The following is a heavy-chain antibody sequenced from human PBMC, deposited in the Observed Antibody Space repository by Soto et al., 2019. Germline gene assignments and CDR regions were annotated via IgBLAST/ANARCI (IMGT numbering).Heavy chain of an antibody. V-gene: IGHV1-18*01. J-gene: IGHJ4*02. Sequence: ASVKVSCNASGYTFTSYGISWVRQAPGQGLEWMGWISAYNGNTNYAQKLQGRVTMTTDTSTSTAYMELRSLRSDDTAVYYCARDVSTYYYDSSGYPKEDHFDYWGQGALVTVSS. CDR3: ARDVSTYYYDSSGYPKEDHFDY. D-gene: IGHD3-22*01. CDR2: ISAYNGNT. CDR1: GYTFTSYG.